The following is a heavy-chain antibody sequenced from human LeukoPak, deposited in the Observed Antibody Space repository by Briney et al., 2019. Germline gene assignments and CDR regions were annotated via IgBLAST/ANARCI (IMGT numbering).Heavy chain of an antibody. D-gene: IGHD6-19*01. CDR3: ARGLSGSSSGWGY. V-gene: IGHV4-4*07. Sequence: SETLPLTCTVSGGSITSYYWSWIRQPAGKGLEWIGRVHTSGSTNYNPSLKSRVTMSVDTAKNQFSLKLSSVTAADTAVYYCARGLSGSSSGWGYWGQGTLVTVSS. J-gene: IGHJ4*02. CDR1: GGSITSYY. CDR2: VHTSGST.